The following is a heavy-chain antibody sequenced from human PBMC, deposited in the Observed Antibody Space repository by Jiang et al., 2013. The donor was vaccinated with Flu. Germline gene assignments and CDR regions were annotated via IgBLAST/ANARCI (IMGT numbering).Heavy chain of an antibody. V-gene: IGHV4-39*07. CDR3: ASQHWDHGSGSYYMNH. J-gene: IGHJ5*02. CDR2: IYYSGST. D-gene: IGHD3-10*01. Sequence: KPSETLSLTCTVSGASFRGSNSYWGWIRQPPGKGLEWIGSIYYSGSTYYNPSLKSRVTISLDTSKKQFSLKLSSVTAADTAVYYCASQHWDHGSGSYYMNHWGQGTLVTVSS. CDR1: GASFRGSNSY.